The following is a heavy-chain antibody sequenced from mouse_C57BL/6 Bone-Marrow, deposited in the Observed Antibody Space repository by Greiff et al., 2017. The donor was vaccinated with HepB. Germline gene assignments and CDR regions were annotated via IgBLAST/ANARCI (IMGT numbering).Heavy chain of an antibody. CDR2: IDPSDSET. CDR3: ARPPPDGEYAMDY. J-gene: IGHJ4*01. Sequence: QVQLQQPGAELVRPGSSVKLSCKASGYTFTSYWMHWVKQRPIQGLEWIGNIDPSDSETHYNQKFKDKATLTVDKSSSTAYMQLSSLTSEDSAVYYCARPPPDGEYAMDYWGQGTSVTVSS. CDR1: GYTFTSYW. V-gene: IGHV1-52*01.